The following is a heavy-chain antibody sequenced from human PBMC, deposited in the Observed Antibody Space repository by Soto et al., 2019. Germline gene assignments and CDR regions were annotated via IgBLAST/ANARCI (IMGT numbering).Heavy chain of an antibody. V-gene: IGHV4-59*11. Sequence: PSETLSLTCTVSGDSISGHYWSWIRQPPGKGLEWIGYIYYSGATKYNPSLRSRLTLSLETSENQFSLQLSSVTAADTAVYYCARAGYGDTYYFDSWGQGALVTVSS. J-gene: IGHJ4*02. D-gene: IGHD4-17*01. CDR1: GDSISGHY. CDR2: IYYSGAT. CDR3: ARAGYGDTYYFDS.